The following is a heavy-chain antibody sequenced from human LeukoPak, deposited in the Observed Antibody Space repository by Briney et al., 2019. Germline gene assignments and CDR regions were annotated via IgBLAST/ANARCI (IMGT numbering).Heavy chain of an antibody. CDR2: ISGDGVSK. V-gene: IGHV3-43*02. CDR1: GFMFDDSA. CDR3: AKEGYSHTSNYFDN. J-gene: IGHJ4*02. D-gene: IGHD2-15*01. Sequence: GGSLRLSCAASGFMFDDSAMHWVRQAPGKGLEWVSLISGDGVSKFYADSVKGRFTISRDNSKNSLSLQMDSLTTEDTALYYCAKEGYSHTSNYFDNWGQGILVTVSS.